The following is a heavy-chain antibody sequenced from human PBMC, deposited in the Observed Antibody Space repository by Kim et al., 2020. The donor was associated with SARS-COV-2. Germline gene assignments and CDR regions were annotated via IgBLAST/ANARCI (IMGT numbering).Heavy chain of an antibody. CDR3: AKAGAPKSGTITGTRRNYFDY. J-gene: IGHJ4*02. V-gene: IGHV3-23*03. Sequence: GGSLRLSCAASGFTFSSYAMSWVRQAPGKGLEWVSVIYSGGSSTYYADSVKGRFTISRDNSENTLYLQMNSLRAEDTAVYYCAKAGAPKSGTITGTRRNYFDYWGQGTLVTVSS. D-gene: IGHD1-7*01. CDR1: GFTFSSYA. CDR2: IYSGGSST.